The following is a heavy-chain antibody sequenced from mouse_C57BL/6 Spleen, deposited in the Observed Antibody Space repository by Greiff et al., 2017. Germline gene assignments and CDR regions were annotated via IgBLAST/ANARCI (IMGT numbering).Heavy chain of an antibody. CDR2: IYPGDGDT. V-gene: IGHV1-82*01. Sequence: VQLQQSGPELVKPGASVKISCTASGYAFSSSWLNWVKQRPGKGLEWIGRIYPGDGDTNYNGKFKGRSTLTADKSSSTAYMQLSSLTSEDSAVYFCARETPPIYYYGSSYNYWGQGTTLTVSS. D-gene: IGHD1-1*01. J-gene: IGHJ2*01. CDR1: GYAFSSSW. CDR3: ARETPPIYYYGSSYNY.